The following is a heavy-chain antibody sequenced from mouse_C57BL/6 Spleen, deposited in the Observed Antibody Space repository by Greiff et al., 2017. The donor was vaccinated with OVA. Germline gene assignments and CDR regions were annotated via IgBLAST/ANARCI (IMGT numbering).Heavy chain of an antibody. D-gene: IGHD1-1*01. V-gene: IGHV1-22*01. J-gene: IGHJ1*03. Sequence: VQLQQSGPELVKPGASVKMSCKASGYTFTDYNMHWVKQSHGKSLEWIGYINPNNGGTSYNQKFKGKATLTVNKSSSTAYMELRSLTSEDSAVYYCARNYGSRGWYFDVWGTGTTVTVSS. CDR1: GYTFTDYN. CDR3: ARNYGSRGWYFDV. CDR2: INPNNGGT.